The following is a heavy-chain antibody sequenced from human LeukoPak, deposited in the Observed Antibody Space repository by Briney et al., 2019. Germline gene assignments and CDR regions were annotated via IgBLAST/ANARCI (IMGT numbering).Heavy chain of an antibody. CDR1: GFTVSSDY. D-gene: IGHD6-13*01. J-gene: IGHJ4*02. CDR3: VRDSEMSSSWSFDY. Sequence: PGGSLRLSCAASGFTVSSDYMNWVRQAPGKGLEWVSTIYGGGSTYYADSVKGRFTISRDSSKNTPYLQMNNLRVEDTAVYYCVRDSEMSSSWSFDYWGQGTPVAVSS. CDR2: IYGGGST. V-gene: IGHV3-66*01.